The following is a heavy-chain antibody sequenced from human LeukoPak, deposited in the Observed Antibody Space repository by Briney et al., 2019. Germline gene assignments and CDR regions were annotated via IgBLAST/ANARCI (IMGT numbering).Heavy chain of an antibody. J-gene: IGHJ2*01. CDR3: ARPQYYYDSSGHRKNWYFDI. D-gene: IGHD3-22*01. CDR2: IGSAGDT. V-gene: IGHV3-13*04. Sequence: GGSLRLSCTASGFPFSNYDMHWVRQATGKRLEWVSSIGSAGDTHYPDSVKGRFAISRENAENSLYLHMNSLRVGDTAVYYCARPQYYYDSSGHRKNWYFDIWGRGTLVTVSS. CDR1: GFPFSNYD.